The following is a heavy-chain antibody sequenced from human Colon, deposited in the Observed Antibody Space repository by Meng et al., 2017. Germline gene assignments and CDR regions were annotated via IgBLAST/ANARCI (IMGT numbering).Heavy chain of an antibody. CDR2: IKDDASEQ. J-gene: IGHJ4*02. V-gene: IGHV3-7*01. Sequence: GESLKISCGGSGFIFSNYWMSWVRQAPGKGPEWVANIKDDASEQYYVDSVKGRFTISRNNAQNSVFLQMNSLRAEDTAVYYCARRSDESGRRTIFDYCGQGKMVTVSS. D-gene: IGHD3-16*01. CDR3: ARRSDESGRRTIFDY. CDR1: GFIFSNYW.